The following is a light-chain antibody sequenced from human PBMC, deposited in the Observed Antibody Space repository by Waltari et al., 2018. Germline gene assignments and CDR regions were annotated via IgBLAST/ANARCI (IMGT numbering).Light chain of an antibody. Sequence: QSALTQPPPASGSPGQSVAISCTGTSSNVGSYTYFSWYQQPPGKAPRLMIYEVYKRPSGVPDRFSGSKSGNTASLTVSGLQAEDEADYYCSSYAGRDILVFGGGTRLTVL. CDR1: SSNVGSYTY. V-gene: IGLV2-8*01. CDR2: EVY. CDR3: SSYAGRDILV. J-gene: IGLJ2*01.